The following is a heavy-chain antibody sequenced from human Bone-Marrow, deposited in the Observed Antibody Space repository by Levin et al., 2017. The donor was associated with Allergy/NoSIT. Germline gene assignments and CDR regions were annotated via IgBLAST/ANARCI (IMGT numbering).Heavy chain of an antibody. Sequence: GGSLRLSCGASGFIFRSFGMHWVRQAPGKGLEWVAVISNDGSNKNYADSVKGRFTISRDNSKDTLYLQMNSLRPEDTGLYYCAKRSTATAQRAAYGMDVWGQGTTVTVSS. CDR2: ISNDGSNK. V-gene: IGHV3-30*18. J-gene: IGHJ6*02. D-gene: IGHD4-17*01. CDR3: AKRSTATAQRAAYGMDV. CDR1: GFIFRSFG.